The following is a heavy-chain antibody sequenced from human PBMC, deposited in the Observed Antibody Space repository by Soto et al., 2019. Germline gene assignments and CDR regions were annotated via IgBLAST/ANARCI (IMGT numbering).Heavy chain of an antibody. Sequence: QVQLQESGPGLVKPSQTLSLTCAVSGGSISGNGYYWNWIRQPPGKGLEWIGYISYSGRTFYSPSLKSRVTTSLDTSKNQFSLKLSSVTAADTAIYYCARGSIFGVVLNAFDIWGQGTMVAVSS. D-gene: IGHD3-3*01. J-gene: IGHJ3*02. CDR1: GGSISGNGYY. CDR3: ARGSIFGVVLNAFDI. V-gene: IGHV4-31*11. CDR2: ISYSGRT.